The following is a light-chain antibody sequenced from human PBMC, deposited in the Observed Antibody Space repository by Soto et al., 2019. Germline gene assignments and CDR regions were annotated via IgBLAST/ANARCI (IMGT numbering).Light chain of an antibody. Sequence: DIQMTQSPSTLSASVGDRVTITCRASQSISSWLAWYQQKPGKAPKVLIYDASSLKSGVASRFSGSGSGRDFALTISSLQPDDFATYYCQHYDSYPFFGQGTRLEIK. CDR3: QHYDSYPF. V-gene: IGKV1-5*01. CDR2: DAS. CDR1: QSISSW. J-gene: IGKJ5*01.